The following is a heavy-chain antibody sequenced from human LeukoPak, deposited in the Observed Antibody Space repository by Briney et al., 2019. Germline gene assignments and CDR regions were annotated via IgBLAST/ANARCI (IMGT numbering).Heavy chain of an antibody. D-gene: IGHD6-19*01. CDR2: IYYSGSN. V-gene: IGHV4-59*01. CDR1: GDSISSYY. CDR3: ARHYPVAGFDY. J-gene: IGHJ4*02. Sequence: SETLSLTCNVSGDSISSYYWSWIRQTPGKGLEWIGYIYYSGSNNYHPSLKSRVTISVDKSKEQLSLKLSSVTAADTADYYCARHYPVAGFDYWGRGILVTVSS.